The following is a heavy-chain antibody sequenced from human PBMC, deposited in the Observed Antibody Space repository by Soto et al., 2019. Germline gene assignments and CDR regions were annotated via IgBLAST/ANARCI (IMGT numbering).Heavy chain of an antibody. Sequence: EVHLVESGGGLVQPGGSLRLSCTASGMTFDTYSMNWVRQAPGKGLEWISYIASSGSPKYYADSVKGRFTISRDNGKTSLQLEMHSLRVVDTAVYYCARSSGWAQCYFFLWGRATMVSVSS. CDR2: IASSGSPK. D-gene: IGHD6-19*01. CDR3: ARSSGWAQCYFFL. V-gene: IGHV3-48*01. CDR1: GMTFDTYS. J-gene: IGHJ2*01.